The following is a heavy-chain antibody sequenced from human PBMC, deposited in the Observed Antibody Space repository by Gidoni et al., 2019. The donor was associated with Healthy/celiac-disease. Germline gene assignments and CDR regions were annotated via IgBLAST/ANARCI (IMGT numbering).Heavy chain of an antibody. V-gene: IGHV3-49*03. J-gene: IGHJ5*02. CDR3: TLPKGLGWFDP. CDR2: IRSKAFGRTT. CDR1: GFTCGDYA. D-gene: IGHD3-10*01. Sequence: EVQQGECGGGWVQKGRSLRPSGTAAGFTCGDYAMSWFRQAPGKGLECVVFIRSKAFGRTTEYAASVKGRFPISRDDSKSIAYLQMNRLKTEDTAVYYCTLPKGLGWFDPWGQGTLVTVSS.